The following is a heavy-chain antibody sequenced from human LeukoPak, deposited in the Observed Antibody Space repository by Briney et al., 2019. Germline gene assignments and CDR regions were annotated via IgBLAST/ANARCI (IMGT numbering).Heavy chain of an antibody. CDR2: ISGSGGST. V-gene: IGHV3-23*01. CDR1: GFTFSSYA. Sequence: GGSLRLSCAASGFTFSSYAMIWVRQAPGKGLEWVSAISGSGGSTYYADSVKGRFTISRDNSKNTLYLQMNSLRAEDTAVYYCASLPDETPSGLFDYWGQGTLVTVSS. J-gene: IGHJ4*02. CDR3: ASLPDETPSGLFDY.